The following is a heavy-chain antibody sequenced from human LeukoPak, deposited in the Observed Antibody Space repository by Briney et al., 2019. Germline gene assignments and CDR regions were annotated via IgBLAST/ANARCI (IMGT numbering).Heavy chain of an antibody. V-gene: IGHV3-74*01. D-gene: IGHD2-15*01. CDR3: ARGSDCSSGSCYSYWYFDL. CDR1: GFTFSSYW. Sequence: GGSLRLSCAASGFTFSSYWMHWVRQAPGKGLVWVSRINSDGSSTSYADSVKGRFTISRDNAKNTLYLQMNSLRAEDTAMYYCARGSDCSSGSCYSYWYFDLWGRGTLVTVSS. J-gene: IGHJ2*01. CDR2: INSDGSST.